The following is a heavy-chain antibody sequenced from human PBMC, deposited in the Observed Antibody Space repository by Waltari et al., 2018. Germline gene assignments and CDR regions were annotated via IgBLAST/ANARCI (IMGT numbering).Heavy chain of an antibody. V-gene: IGHV1-8*01. CDR3: ARRLLAAAGTAVDP. D-gene: IGHD6-13*01. J-gene: IGHJ5*02. CDR1: GYTFTSYD. Sequence: QVQLVQSGAEVKKPGASVKVSCKASGYTFTSYDINWVRQATGQGLEWMGWMNPNSGNTGYAQKFQGRVTMTRNTSISTAYMELSSLRSEDTAVYYCARRLLAAAGTAVDPWGQGTLVTVSS. CDR2: MNPNSGNT.